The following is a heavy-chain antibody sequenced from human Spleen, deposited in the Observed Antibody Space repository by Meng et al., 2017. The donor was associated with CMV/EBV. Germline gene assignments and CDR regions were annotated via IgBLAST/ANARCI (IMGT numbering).Heavy chain of an antibody. J-gene: IGHJ4*02. CDR3: ARDFDYGGKSGIDY. CDR2: LHYDGSNK. V-gene: IGHV3-30*02. CDR1: GFTFSSSG. Sequence: GGSLRLSCAASGFTFSSSGMHWVRQAPGKGLEWVAFLHYDGSNKYYVDSVKGRFTISRDKSKNTSYLQMNSLRAEDTAVYYCARDFDYGGKSGIDYWGQGTLVTVSS. D-gene: IGHD4-23*01.